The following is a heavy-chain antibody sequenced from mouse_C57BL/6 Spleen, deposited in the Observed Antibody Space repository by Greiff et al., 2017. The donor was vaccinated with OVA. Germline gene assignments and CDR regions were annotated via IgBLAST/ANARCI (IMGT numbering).Heavy chain of an antibody. V-gene: IGHV1-54*01. CDR2: INPGSGGT. CDR3: ARNWDVKGFAY. J-gene: IGHJ3*01. Sequence: VMLVESGAELVRPGTSVKVSCKASGYAFTNYLIEWVKQRPGQGLEWIGVINPGSGGTNYNEKFKGKATLTADKSSSTAYMQLSSLTSEDSAVYFCARNWDVKGFAYWGQGTLVTVSA. CDR1: GYAFTNYL. D-gene: IGHD4-1*01.